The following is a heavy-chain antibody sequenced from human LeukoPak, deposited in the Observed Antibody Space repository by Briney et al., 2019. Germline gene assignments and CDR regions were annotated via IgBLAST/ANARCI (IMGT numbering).Heavy chain of an antibody. V-gene: IGHV4-4*07. CDR2: VNLSVGT. CDR3: ARERDHGYSYGHVLDF. D-gene: IGHD5-18*01. J-gene: IGHJ4*02. CDR1: GGSMNTYY. Sequence: SETLSLTCTVSGGSMNTYYWTWIRQTAGGGLEWIGPVNLSVGTTYNPPLRSRVSLSLETSKNHFSLRLASVTAADTAVYFCARERDHGYSYGHVLDFWGQGIPVTVSS.